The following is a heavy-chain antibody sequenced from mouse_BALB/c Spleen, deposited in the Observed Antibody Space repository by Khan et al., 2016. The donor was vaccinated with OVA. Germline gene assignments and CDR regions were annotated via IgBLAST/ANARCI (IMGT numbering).Heavy chain of an antibody. J-gene: IGHJ2*01. CDR3: ARTARIKY. V-gene: IGHV3-2*02. CDR1: GYSITSGYG. Sequence: EVQLQESGPGLVKPSQSLSLTCTVTGYSITSGYGWNWIRQFPGNKLEWMSYISYSGSTNYNPSLKSRISITRDTSKNQFFLQFNSVTTEDTATYYCARTARIKYWGQGTTLTVSS. CDR2: ISYSGST. D-gene: IGHD1-2*01.